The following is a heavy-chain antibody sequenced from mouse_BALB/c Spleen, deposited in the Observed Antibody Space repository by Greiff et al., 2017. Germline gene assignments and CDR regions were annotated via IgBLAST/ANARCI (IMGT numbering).Heavy chain of an antibody. Sequence: VKLMESGPGLVAPSQSLSITCTVSGFSLTGYGVNWVRQPPGKGLEWLGMIWGDGSTDYNSALKSRLSISKDNSKSQVFLKMNSLQTDDTAMYYCARDDTTVVAGPYYAMDYWGQGTSVTVSS. CDR2: IWGDGST. V-gene: IGHV2-6-7*01. J-gene: IGHJ4*01. CDR1: GFSLTGYG. D-gene: IGHD1-1*01. CDR3: ARDDTTVVAGPYYAMDY.